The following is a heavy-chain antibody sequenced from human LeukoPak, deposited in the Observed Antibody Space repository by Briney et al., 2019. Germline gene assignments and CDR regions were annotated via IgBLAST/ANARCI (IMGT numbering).Heavy chain of an antibody. CDR2: ISSSSTYI. J-gene: IGHJ3*01. V-gene: IGHV3-21*01. CDR1: GFTFSSYS. Sequence: NTGGSLRLSCAAYGFTFSSYSMNWVRQAPGKGLEWVSSISSSSTYIFYADSVKGRFTISRDNAKNSLYLQMNSLRAEDTAVYYCASRYCTTTNCYAFDFWGQGTMVTVPS. CDR3: ASRYCTTTNCYAFDF. D-gene: IGHD2-2*01.